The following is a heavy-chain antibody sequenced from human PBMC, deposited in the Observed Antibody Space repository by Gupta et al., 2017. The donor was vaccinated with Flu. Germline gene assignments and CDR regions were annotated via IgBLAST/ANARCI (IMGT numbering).Heavy chain of an antibody. CDR3: ARRSLRGDAFDI. J-gene: IGHJ3*02. Sequence: FTTHWTGWVRQMPGKGLEWMGIIYPSDSDTTYGPSFRGQVTISADKSISTAYLQWNSLKASDTAMYYCARRSLRGDAFDIWGQGTMVTVSS. CDR2: IYPSDSDT. CDR1: FTTHW. D-gene: IGHD2-21*02. V-gene: IGHV5-51*01.